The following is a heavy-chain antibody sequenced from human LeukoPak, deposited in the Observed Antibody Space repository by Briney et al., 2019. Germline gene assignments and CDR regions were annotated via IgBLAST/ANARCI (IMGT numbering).Heavy chain of an antibody. CDR3: VKLWDY. V-gene: IGHV4-39*01. J-gene: IGHJ4*02. CDR1: GGSISSSSYY. CDR2: IYYSGST. D-gene: IGHD2/OR15-2a*01. Sequence: SETLSLTCTVSGGSISSSSYYWGWIRQPPGKGLEWIGSIYYSGSTYYNPSLKSRVTISVDTSKNQLSLRLSSVTATDTATYYCVKLWDYWGQGTLVPVSS.